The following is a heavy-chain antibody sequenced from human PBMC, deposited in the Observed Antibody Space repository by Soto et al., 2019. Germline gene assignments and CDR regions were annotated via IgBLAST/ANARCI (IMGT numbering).Heavy chain of an antibody. V-gene: IGHV1-46*03. D-gene: IGHD7-27*01. Sequence: ASVKVSCTASGYTFTSYYMHWVRQAPGQGLEWVGTINPSGGSTTYAQKFQGRVTMTRDTSTSTVYMELSSLISEDTAVYHCARAQAWGIHDYWGQGTLVTVSS. CDR3: ARAQAWGIHDY. CDR1: GYTFTSYY. J-gene: IGHJ4*02. CDR2: INPSGGST.